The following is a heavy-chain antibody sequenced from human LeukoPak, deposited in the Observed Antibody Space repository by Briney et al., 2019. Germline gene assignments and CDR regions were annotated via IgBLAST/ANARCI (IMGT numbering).Heavy chain of an antibody. CDR1: GYTFTGYY. Sequence: ASVKVSCKASGYTFTGYYMHWVRQAPGQGLEWMGWINPNSGGTNYAQKFQDRVTMTRDTSISTAYMELSRLRSDDTAVYYCARVRETMVRGVRAQTDAFDIWGQGTMVTVSS. V-gene: IGHV1-2*02. CDR2: INPNSGGT. J-gene: IGHJ3*02. CDR3: ARVRETMVRGVRAQTDAFDI. D-gene: IGHD3-10*01.